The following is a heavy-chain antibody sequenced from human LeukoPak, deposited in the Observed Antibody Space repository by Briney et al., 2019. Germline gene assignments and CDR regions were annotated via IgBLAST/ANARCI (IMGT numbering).Heavy chain of an antibody. D-gene: IGHD2-15*01. CDR1: GGSISSYY. CDR2: IYYSGST. CDR3: ARRYCSGGTCYGDY. J-gene: IGHJ4*02. V-gene: IGHV4-59*08. Sequence: SETLSLTCTVSGGSISSYYWSWLRQPPGKGLEWIGYIYYSGSTNYNPSLKSRVTISVDTSKNQFSLKLSSVTAADTAVYYCARRYCSGGTCYGDYWGQGTLVTVSS.